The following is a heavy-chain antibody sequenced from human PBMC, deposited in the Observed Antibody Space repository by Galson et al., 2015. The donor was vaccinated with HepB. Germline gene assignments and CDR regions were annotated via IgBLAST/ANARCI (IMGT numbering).Heavy chain of an antibody. Sequence: QSGAEVKQPGESLKISCTGSGYIFTSYWIGWVCQMPGKGLEWMGIIYPGDSDTTYSPSFQGQVTISADKSISTAYLQWSGLKASDTAMYYCARHLVGSWLLTYIDYWGQGTLVTVSS. D-gene: IGHD6-13*01. J-gene: IGHJ4*02. V-gene: IGHV5-51*01. CDR2: IYPGDSDT. CDR1: GYIFTSYW. CDR3: ARHLVGSWLLTYIDY.